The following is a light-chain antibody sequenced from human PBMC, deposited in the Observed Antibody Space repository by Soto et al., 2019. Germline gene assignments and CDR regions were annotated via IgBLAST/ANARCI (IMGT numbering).Light chain of an antibody. V-gene: IGLV2-14*01. CDR3: TSYTSGSALVI. CDR2: EVT. CDR1: SSDVGDYNY. J-gene: IGLJ2*01. Sequence: QSALTQPASVSGSPGQSITISCTGTSSDVGDYNYVSWYRQHPGNAPKLIIYEVTNRPSGISNRFSGSKSGNTASLTISGLQAYYESHYYCTSYTSGSALVIFVGGTKVTVL.